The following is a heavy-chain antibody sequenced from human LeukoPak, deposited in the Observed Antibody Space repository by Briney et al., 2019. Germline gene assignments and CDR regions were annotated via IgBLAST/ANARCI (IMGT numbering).Heavy chain of an antibody. J-gene: IGHJ4*02. V-gene: IGHV3-48*02. D-gene: IGHD2-21*02. CDR1: GFTFSSYS. Sequence: PGGSLRLSCAASGFTFSSYSMNWVRQAPGKGLEWVSYISSSSTIYYADSVKGRFTISRDNAKNSLYLQMNSLRDEDTAVYYCARDREGVTDYYFDYWGQGTLVTVSS. CDR2: ISSSSTI. CDR3: ARDREGVTDYYFDY.